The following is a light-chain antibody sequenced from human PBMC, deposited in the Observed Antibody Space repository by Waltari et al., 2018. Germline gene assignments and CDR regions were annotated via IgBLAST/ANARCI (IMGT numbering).Light chain of an antibody. Sequence: QSALTQPRAVSGSPGQSVTLSCTRTSSDVGGYKYVSWYQQHPGKAPKLMIYDVSKRPSGVPDRFSGSKSGNTASLTISGLQAEDEADYYCCSYAGSYTPWVFGTGTKVTVL. CDR2: DVS. CDR1: SSDVGGYKY. V-gene: IGLV2-11*02. J-gene: IGLJ1*01. CDR3: CSYAGSYTPWV.